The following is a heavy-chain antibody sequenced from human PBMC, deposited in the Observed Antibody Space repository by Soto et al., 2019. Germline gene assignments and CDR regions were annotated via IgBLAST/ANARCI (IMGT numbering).Heavy chain of an antibody. CDR2: IYPGDSDT. CDR3: ARHDSSSWYGKDPYGMDV. CDR1: GYSFTSYW. Sequence: PGESLKISCKGSGYSFTSYWIGWVRQMPGKGLEWMGIIYPGDSDTSYSPSFQGQVTISADKSISTAYLQWSSLKASDTAMYYCARHDSSSWYGKDPYGMDVWGQGTTVTVSS. V-gene: IGHV5-51*01. J-gene: IGHJ6*02. D-gene: IGHD6-13*01.